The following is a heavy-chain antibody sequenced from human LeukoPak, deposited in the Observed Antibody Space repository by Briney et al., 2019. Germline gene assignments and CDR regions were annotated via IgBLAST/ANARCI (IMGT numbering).Heavy chain of an antibody. J-gene: IGHJ6*03. CDR3: ARLNYDFWSGKLYYYYYYMDV. V-gene: IGHV4-39*01. D-gene: IGHD3-3*01. Sequence: SETLSLTCTVSGGSISSSSYYWGWIRQPPGKGLEWIGNIYYSGSTYYNPSLKSRVTISVDTSKNQFSLRLSSVTAADTAVYYCARLNYDFWSGKLYYYYYYMDVWGKGTTVTVSS. CDR2: IYYSGST. CDR1: GGSISSSSYY.